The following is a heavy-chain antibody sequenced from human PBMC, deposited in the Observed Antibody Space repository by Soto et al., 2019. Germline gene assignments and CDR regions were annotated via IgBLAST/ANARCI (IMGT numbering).Heavy chain of an antibody. CDR3: VRDRGYPDPFDI. J-gene: IGHJ3*02. CDR1: GFTFSPFY. Sequence: EVQLVESGGGLVQPGESLRLSCAASGFTFSPFYMHWVRQAPGKGLEWVSHINGDGTTTVYADSVKGRFTISRDNAKSTLYLKMISLRTEDTAVYYCVRDRGYPDPFDIWGRGTMVTVSS. D-gene: IGHD6-13*01. V-gene: IGHV3-74*01. CDR2: INGDGTTT.